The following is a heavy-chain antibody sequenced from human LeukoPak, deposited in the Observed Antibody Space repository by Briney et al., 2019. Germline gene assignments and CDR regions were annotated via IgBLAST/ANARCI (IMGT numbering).Heavy chain of an antibody. D-gene: IGHD3-16*01. CDR1: GFTFCDYA. CDR2: IRTEDYDGAT. J-gene: IGHJ6*03. CDR3: TRIFGYYYFYMDV. Sequence: GGSLRLSCAASGFTFCDYAMSWVRQAPGKGREWVGFIRTEDYDGATDYGASVKGRFTISRDDSKNIAYLQMNSLNTEDTGIYFCTRIFGYYYFYMDVWGKGTTVIVSS. V-gene: IGHV3-49*04.